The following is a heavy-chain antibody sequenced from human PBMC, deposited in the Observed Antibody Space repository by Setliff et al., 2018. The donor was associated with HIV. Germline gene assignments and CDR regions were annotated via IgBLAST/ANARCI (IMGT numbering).Heavy chain of an antibody. J-gene: IGHJ6*03. CDR1: GLTFKSYG. D-gene: IGHD1-20*01. CDR2: IQYDESNK. Sequence: PGGSLRLSCAVSGLTFKSYGFHWVRQIPGKGPEWVTFIQYDESNKHYADSVRGRFTISRDNSKNTVFLQMNGLRSEDTAIYYCARSFASGSTNWNIDVWGKGTTVTVSS. CDR3: ARSFASGSTNWNIDV. V-gene: IGHV3-30*02.